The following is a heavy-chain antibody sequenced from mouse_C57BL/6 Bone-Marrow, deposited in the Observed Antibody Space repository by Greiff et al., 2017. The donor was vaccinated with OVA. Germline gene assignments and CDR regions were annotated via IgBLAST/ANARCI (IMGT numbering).Heavy chain of an antibody. CDR2: IDPSDSYT. Sequence: QVQLQQPGAELVKPGASVKLSCKASGYTFTSYWMQWVKQRPGQGLEWIGEIDPSDSYTNYNQKFKGKATLTVDTAYITAYMQLSSLTSEDAAVYYCASAVFAYWGQGTLVTVSA. CDR3: ASAVFAY. V-gene: IGHV1-50*01. J-gene: IGHJ3*01. CDR1: GYTFTSYW.